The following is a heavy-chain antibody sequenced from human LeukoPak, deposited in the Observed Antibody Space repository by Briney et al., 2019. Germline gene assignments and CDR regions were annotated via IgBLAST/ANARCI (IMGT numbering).Heavy chain of an antibody. D-gene: IGHD2-8*01. Sequence: ASVKVSCKASGYTFTGYYIHWVRHAPGQGLEWMGWINPNSGATNYAQKFQGRVTMTRDTSISTAYMELSRLRSDDTAVYYCAPTNAYSYYFDYWGQGTLVTVSS. J-gene: IGHJ4*02. CDR2: INPNSGAT. CDR3: APTNAYSYYFDY. V-gene: IGHV1-2*02. CDR1: GYTFTGYY.